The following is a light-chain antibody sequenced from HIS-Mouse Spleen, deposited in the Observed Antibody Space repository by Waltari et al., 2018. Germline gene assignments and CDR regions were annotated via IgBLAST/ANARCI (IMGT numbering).Light chain of an antibody. J-gene: IGLJ2*01. Sequence: SYELTQPPSVSVSPGQTASITRSGDKLGDKYACWYQQKPGQYPVVVIYQDSKGPSGIAERFSGSKLGKSATLSISGTTAMVEADYYCQAWDSSTVVFGGGTKLTVL. V-gene: IGLV3-1*01. CDR1: KLGDKY. CDR3: QAWDSSTVV. CDR2: QDS.